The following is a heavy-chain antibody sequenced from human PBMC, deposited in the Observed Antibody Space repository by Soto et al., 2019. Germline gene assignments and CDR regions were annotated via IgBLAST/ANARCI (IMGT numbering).Heavy chain of an antibody. CDR2: IYYGGIS. CDR1: GGSIGNFY. CDR3: ARGSYDSSNHYYEPFDT. V-gene: IGHV4-59*01. J-gene: IGHJ5*01. D-gene: IGHD3-22*01. Sequence: SETRSLTWTVSGGSIGNFYWTWIRQHPGKGLESIGYIYYGGISNYNPSLKSRVTISVDTYKNQLSLKVSSVTAADTAMYYCARGSYDSSNHYYEPFDTWDKGNLVAVSS.